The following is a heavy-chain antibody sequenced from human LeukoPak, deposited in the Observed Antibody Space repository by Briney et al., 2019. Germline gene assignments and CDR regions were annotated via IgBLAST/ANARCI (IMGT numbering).Heavy chain of an antibody. CDR3: ARRYYDFLRYLYGMDV. J-gene: IGHJ6*04. D-gene: IGHD3-3*01. Sequence: ASVKVSCKSSGYSFTSYAMNWVRQAPGQGLEWMGWINTNTGIPTYAQDFTGRFVFSSATSVSTAYLQISSLKAEDTAVYYCARRYYDFLRYLYGMDVWGEGNTVTVSS. CDR1: GYSFTSYA. CDR2: INTNTGIP. V-gene: IGHV7-4-1*02.